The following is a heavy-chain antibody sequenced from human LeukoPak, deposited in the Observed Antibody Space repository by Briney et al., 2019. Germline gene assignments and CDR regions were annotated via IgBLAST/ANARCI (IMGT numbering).Heavy chain of an antibody. D-gene: IGHD2/OR15-2a*01. Sequence: GGSLRLSCAASGFTVSSNCMSWVRQAPGKGLEWVSLICSGGNTYYADSVKGRFTISRDNSKDTLFLQMNSLRAEDTAVYYCAREGPRGNSQFDYWGQGTLVTVSS. CDR2: ICSGGNT. CDR3: AREGPRGNSQFDY. CDR1: GFTVSSNC. V-gene: IGHV3-53*01. J-gene: IGHJ4*02.